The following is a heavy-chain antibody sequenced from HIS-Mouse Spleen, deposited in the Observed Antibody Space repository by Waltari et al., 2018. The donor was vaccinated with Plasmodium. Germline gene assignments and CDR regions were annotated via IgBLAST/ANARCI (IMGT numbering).Heavy chain of an antibody. CDR1: GGSSSSRSYS. Sequence: QLQLQESGPGLVKPSETLSLTCTVSGGSSSSRSYSRGGLPQPPGKGLEWIGSIYVSGSTYYNPALKSRVTISVDTSKNQFSLKLSSVTAADTAVYYCARDRITGTSYFDYWGQGTLVTVSS. CDR2: IYVSGST. D-gene: IGHD1-7*01. J-gene: IGHJ4*02. CDR3: ARDRITGTSYFDY. V-gene: IGHV4-39*07.